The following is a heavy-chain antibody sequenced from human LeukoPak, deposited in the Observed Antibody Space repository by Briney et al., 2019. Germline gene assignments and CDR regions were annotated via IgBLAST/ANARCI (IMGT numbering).Heavy chain of an antibody. Sequence: PSETLSLTCTVSGGSISSGGYYWSWIRQHPGKGLEWIGYIYYSGSTYYNPSLKSRVTISVDTSKNQFSLKLSSVTAADTAVYYCARVRGLVIVGYYGMDVWGQGTTVTVSS. CDR1: GGSISSGGYY. V-gene: IGHV4-31*03. CDR3: ARVRGLVIVGYYGMDV. J-gene: IGHJ6*02. CDR2: IYYSGST. D-gene: IGHD3-22*01.